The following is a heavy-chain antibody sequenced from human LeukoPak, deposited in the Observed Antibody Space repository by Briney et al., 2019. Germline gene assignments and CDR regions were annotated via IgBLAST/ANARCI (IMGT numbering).Heavy chain of an antibody. CDR1: GGSFSGYY. CDR2: VNHSGST. V-gene: IGHV4-34*01. Sequence: SETLSLTCAVYGGSFSGYYWSWIRQPPGKGLEWIGEVNHSGSTNYNPSLKSRVTISVDTSKNQFSLKLSSVTAADTAVYYCARVDGNIAVYLDYWGQGTLVTVSS. D-gene: IGHD6-19*01. J-gene: IGHJ4*02. CDR3: ARVDGNIAVYLDY.